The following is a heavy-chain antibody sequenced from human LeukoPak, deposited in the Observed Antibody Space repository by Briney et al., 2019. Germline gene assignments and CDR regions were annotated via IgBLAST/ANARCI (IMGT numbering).Heavy chain of an antibody. D-gene: IGHD3-22*01. CDR3: ARKSPEGYYYDSGGYGQYYFDY. J-gene: IGHJ4*02. CDR1: GFHLSSYW. CDR2: IKQDGSEK. Sequence: LGGSLRLSRAASGFHLSSYWMSGVRQAPGKGLEWVANIKQDGSEKYYVDSVKGRFTISRDNAKNSLYLQMNSLRAKDTAVYYCARKSPEGYYYDSGGYGQYYFDYWGQGTLVTVSS. V-gene: IGHV3-7*01.